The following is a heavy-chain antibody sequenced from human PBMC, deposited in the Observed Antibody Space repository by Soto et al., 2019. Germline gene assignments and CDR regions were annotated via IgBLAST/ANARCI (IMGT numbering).Heavy chain of an antibody. V-gene: IGHV3-48*02. CDR2: ISSSNNTI. CDR1: GFTFSSNS. D-gene: IGHD3-3*01. Sequence: GGSLRLSCAASGFTFSSNSMNWVRQAPGKGLEWISYISSSNNTIYADSVKGRFTISKDNAKNSLYLQMNSLRDEDTAVYYCARVIWSGHLTSDLWGQGTLVTVSS. CDR3: ARVIWSGHLTSDL. J-gene: IGHJ5*02.